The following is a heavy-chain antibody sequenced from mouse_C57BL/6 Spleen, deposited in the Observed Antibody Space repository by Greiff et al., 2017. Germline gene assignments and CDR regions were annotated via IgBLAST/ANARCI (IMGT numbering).Heavy chain of an antibody. CDR3: ARGSSGYVYCDY. V-gene: IGHV1-64*01. D-gene: IGHD3-2*02. CDR2: IHPNSGST. J-gene: IGHJ2*01. Sequence: VKLQQPGAELVKPGASVKLSCKASGYTFTSYWMHWVKQRPGQGLEWIGMIHPNSGSTNYNEKFKSKATLTVDKSSSTAYMQRSSLTSEDSAVYYCARGSSGYVYCDYWGQGTILTVSA. CDR1: GYTFTSYW.